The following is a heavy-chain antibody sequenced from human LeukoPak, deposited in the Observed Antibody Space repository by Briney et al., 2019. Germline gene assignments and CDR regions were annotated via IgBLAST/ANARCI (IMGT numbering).Heavy chain of an antibody. J-gene: IGHJ4*02. CDR1: GFTFSSYT. CDR3: AITRIPAGT. V-gene: IGHV3-23*01. Sequence: QPGASLILCCAASGFTFSSYTMNWVRPAPGKGLEWGSGISSSGGSTYYEDSVKGRFTISRDTSKNTLFLQMNSLRTEDTAVYFGAITRIPAGTWGQGTLVTVSP. CDR2: ISSSGGST. D-gene: IGHD6-13*01.